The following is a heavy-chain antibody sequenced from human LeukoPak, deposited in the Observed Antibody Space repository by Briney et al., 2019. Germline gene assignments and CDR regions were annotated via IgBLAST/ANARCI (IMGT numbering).Heavy chain of an antibody. CDR2: IYYSGST. CDR1: GGSISSYY. CDR3: ARRGSGSLVY. V-gene: IGHV4-59*12. J-gene: IGHJ4*02. D-gene: IGHD3-10*01. Sequence: SETLSLTCTVSGGSISSYYWSWIRQPPGKGLEWIGYIYYSGSTNYNPSLKSRVTISVDTSKNQFSLKLSSVTAADTAVYYCARRGSGSLVYWGQGTLVTVSS.